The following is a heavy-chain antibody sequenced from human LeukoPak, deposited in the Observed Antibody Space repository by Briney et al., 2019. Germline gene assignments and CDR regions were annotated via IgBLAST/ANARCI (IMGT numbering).Heavy chain of an antibody. CDR2: INPSGGPT. V-gene: IGHV1-46*01. D-gene: IGHD2-15*01. Sequence: AASVKVSCKASGYSFTDYYIHWVRQAPGQGLEWMGIINPSGGPTSNAQKFQGRVTMTRDTATTTAYMELSSLRSEDTAVYYCARETCSGGSCYFDYWGQGTLVTVSS. J-gene: IGHJ4*02. CDR3: ARETCSGGSCYFDY. CDR1: GYSFTDYY.